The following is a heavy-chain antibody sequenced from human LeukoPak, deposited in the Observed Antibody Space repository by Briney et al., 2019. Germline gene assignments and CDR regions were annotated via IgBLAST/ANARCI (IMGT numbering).Heavy chain of an antibody. D-gene: IGHD3-22*01. J-gene: IGHJ4*02. CDR1: GYTFTGYY. V-gene: IGHV1-2*02. Sequence: ASVKVSCKASGYTFTGYYMHWVRQAPGQGLEWMGWINPNSGGTNYAQKFQGRVTMTRDTSISTGYMELSRLRSDDTAVYYCASSLQYYYDSNGYSLWGQGTLVTVSS. CDR3: ASSLQYYYDSNGYSL. CDR2: INPNSGGT.